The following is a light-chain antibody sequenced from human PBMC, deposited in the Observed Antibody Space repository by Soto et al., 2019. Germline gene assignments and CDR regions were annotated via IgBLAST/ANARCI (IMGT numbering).Light chain of an antibody. CDR1: QSVSSN. J-gene: IGKJ5*01. CDR2: VAS. V-gene: IGKV3-15*01. CDR3: QQYNHWNPSIT. Sequence: EIVMTQSPATLSVSPGARATLSCRASQSVSSNLAWYHQKPGQAPRLLIYVASTRATGIPARFSGSGCGTEFTLTISSLRSEDFAVSYCQQYNHWNPSITFGQGTRLEIK.